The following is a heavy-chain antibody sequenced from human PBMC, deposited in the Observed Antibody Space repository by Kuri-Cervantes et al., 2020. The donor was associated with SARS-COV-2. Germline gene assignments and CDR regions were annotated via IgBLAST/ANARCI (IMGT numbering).Heavy chain of an antibody. D-gene: IGHD2/OR15-2a*01. Sequence: SEPLSLTCVVSGDSISSYYWSWIRQPPGKGLEWIGFIYHSGSTNYKPSLKSRVTISVDTSKNQFSLKLYSVTAADTAVYYCARNRPTGGYFYGMDVWGQGPTVTVSS. V-gene: IGHV4-59*08. CDR2: IYHSGST. CDR1: GDSISSYY. J-gene: IGHJ6*02. CDR3: ARNRPTGGYFYGMDV.